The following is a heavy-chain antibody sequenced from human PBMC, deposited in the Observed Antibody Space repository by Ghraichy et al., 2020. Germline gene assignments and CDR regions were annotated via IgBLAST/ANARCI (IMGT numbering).Heavy chain of an antibody. V-gene: IGHV4-59*08. CDR2: IYYSGST. J-gene: IGHJ6*03. Sequence: SETLSLTCTVSGGSISSYYWSWIRQPPGKGLEWIGYIYYSGSTNYNPSLKSRVTISVDTSKNQFSLKLSSVTAADTAVYYCARHVRDSSGWYNYYYYYMDVWGKGTTVTVSS. CDR3: ARHVRDSSGWYNYYYYYMDV. D-gene: IGHD6-19*01. CDR1: GGSISSYY.